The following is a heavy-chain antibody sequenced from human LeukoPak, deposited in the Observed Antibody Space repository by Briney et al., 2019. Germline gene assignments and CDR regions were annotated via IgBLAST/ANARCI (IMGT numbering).Heavy chain of an antibody. J-gene: IGHJ4*02. CDR1: GAPISGYY. V-gene: IGHV4-4*07. D-gene: IGHD3-22*01. CDR3: ARGSSGVTRRYYFES. CDR2: LYSDGTP. Sequence: RTSETLSLTCTMSGAPISGYYWTWVRLPADKGLEWIGRLYSDGTPYYNPSLKSRVTMSVDTSKNQFSLKLRSVTAADTAVYYCARGSSGVTRRYYFESWGQGALVTVSS.